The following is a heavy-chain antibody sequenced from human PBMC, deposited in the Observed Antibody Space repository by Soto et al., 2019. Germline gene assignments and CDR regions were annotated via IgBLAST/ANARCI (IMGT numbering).Heavy chain of an antibody. J-gene: IGHJ6*02. V-gene: IGHV4-31*03. D-gene: IGHD4-4*01. CDR1: GGSISSGGYY. CDR2: IYYSGST. CDR3: ARDHSVTTGYYYYGMDV. Sequence: SETLSLTCTVSGGSISSGGYYWSWIRQHPGKGLEWIGYIYYSGSTYYNPSLKSRVTISVDTSKNQFSLKLSSVTAADTAVYYCARDHSVTTGYYYYGMDVWGQGTKVTVSS.